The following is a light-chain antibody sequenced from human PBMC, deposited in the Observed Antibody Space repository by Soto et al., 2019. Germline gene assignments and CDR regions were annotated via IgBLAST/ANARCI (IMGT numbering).Light chain of an antibody. CDR1: ESVSSN. CDR2: GAS. Sequence: EIVMTQSPGTPSVSPGERVTLSCGASESVSSNLAWYQQTPGQAPRLLIYGASTRATGVPGRFSGSGSGTYFTLTINSLQSEDFAVYFCQQYHNWVTFGGGTKVDI. J-gene: IGKJ4*01. V-gene: IGKV3D-15*01. CDR3: QQYHNWVT.